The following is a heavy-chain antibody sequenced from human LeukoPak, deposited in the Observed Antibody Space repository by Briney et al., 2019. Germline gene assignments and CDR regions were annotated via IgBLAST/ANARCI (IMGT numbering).Heavy chain of an antibody. Sequence: PSETLSLTCTVSGGSISSSSYYWGWIRQPPGKGLEWIGSIYYSGSTYYNPSLKSRVTISVDTSKNQFSLKLGSVTAADTAVYYCARHSRTYYDILTGPYGGYFDYWGQRILVTVSS. V-gene: IGHV4-39*01. J-gene: IGHJ4*02. CDR2: IYYSGST. CDR1: GGSISSSSYY. D-gene: IGHD3-9*01. CDR3: ARHSRTYYDILTGPYGGYFDY.